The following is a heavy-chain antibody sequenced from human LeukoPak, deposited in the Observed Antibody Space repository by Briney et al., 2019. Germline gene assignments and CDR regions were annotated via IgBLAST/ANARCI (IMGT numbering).Heavy chain of an antibody. CDR1: GFTFSSYS. J-gene: IGHJ4*02. CDR2: ISSSSSYI. Sequence: PGGSLRLSCAASGFTFSSYSMNWVRQASGKGLEWVSSISSSSSYIYYADSVKGRFTISRDNAKNSLYLQMNSLRAEDTAVYYCVRGFRDYVGYWGQGTLVNVSS. CDR3: VRGFRDYVGY. V-gene: IGHV3-21*01.